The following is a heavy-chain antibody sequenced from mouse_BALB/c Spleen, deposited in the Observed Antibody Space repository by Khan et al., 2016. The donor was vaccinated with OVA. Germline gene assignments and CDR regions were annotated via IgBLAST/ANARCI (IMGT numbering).Heavy chain of an antibody. D-gene: IGHD1-1*01. CDR1: DYTFSSSW. CDR2: IYPGNDDT. J-gene: IGHJ3*01. CDR3: ARYYGSRFAY. Sequence: QVQLQQSGAELVRPGSSVKIFCKASDYTFSSSWMNWVKQRPGQGLEWIGQIYPGNDDTDYNGKFKDKATLTADKSSRTAYMQLTSLTSEDSAVYFCARYYGSRFAYWGQGTLVTVSA. V-gene: IGHV1-80*01.